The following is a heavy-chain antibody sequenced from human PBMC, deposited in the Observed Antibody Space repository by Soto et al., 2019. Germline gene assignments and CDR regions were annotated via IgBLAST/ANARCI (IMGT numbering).Heavy chain of an antibody. D-gene: IGHD3-10*02. V-gene: IGHV4-39*02. CDR2: IYYSGST. CDR3: AKDQLYIRGVIHNWFDP. CDR1: GGSISSSSYY. Sequence: SETLSLTYTVSGGSISSSSYYWGWIRQPPGKGLEWIGSIYYSGSTYYNPSLKSRVTISVDTSKNQFSLKLSSVTAADTAVYYCAKDQLYIRGVIHNWFDPWGQGTLVTVSS. J-gene: IGHJ5*02.